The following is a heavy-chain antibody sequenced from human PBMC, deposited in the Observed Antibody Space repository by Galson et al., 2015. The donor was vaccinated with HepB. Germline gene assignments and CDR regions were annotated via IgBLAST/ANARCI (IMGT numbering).Heavy chain of an antibody. V-gene: IGHV3-15*01. Sequence: SLRLSCAASGFTFSNAYMIWVRQAPGKGLEWVGLIKSTTDGGATDYAAPVKGRFTISRDDSTSTLFLQMTNLKTEDSAVFCCITDHPGSGAPDSFDIWGQGTMVTVSS. D-gene: IGHD3-10*01. CDR3: ITDHPGSGAPDSFDI. CDR1: GFTFSNAY. J-gene: IGHJ3*02. CDR2: IKSTTDGGAT.